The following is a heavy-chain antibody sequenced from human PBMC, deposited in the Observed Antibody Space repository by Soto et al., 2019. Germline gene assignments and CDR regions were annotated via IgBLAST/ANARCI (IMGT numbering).Heavy chain of an antibody. CDR1: GYTFTRYA. V-gene: IGHV1-3*01. CDR2: ITAVNGNT. Sequence: ASVKVSCKASGYTFTRYAMHWVRQAPGQRLEWMGWITAVNGNTKYSQKFQGRVTITRDTSASTAYMELSSLRSEDTAVYYCAREGYQPYDYWGQGTLVTVSS. CDR3: AREGYQPYDY. J-gene: IGHJ4*02. D-gene: IGHD5-18*01.